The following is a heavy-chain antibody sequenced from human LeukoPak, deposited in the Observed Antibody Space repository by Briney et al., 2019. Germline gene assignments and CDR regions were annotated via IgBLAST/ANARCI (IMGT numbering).Heavy chain of an antibody. CDR1: GYTFTSYG. J-gene: IGHJ6*03. V-gene: IGHV1-18*01. CDR3: ARVVGVRGVISYYYYMDV. Sequence: ASVKVSCKASGYTFTSYGISRVRQAPGQGLEWMGWISAYNGNTNYAQKLQGRVTMTTDTSTSTAYMELRSLRSDDTAVYYCARVVGVRGVISYYYYMDVWGKGTTVTVSS. D-gene: IGHD3-10*01. CDR2: ISAYNGNT.